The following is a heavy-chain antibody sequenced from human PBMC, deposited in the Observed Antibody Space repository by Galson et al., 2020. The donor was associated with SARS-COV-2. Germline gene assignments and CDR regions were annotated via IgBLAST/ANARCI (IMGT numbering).Heavy chain of an antibody. CDR3: ARGGGTGTTDVWYYYYGMDV. CDR2: TYYRSKWYN. J-gene: IGHJ6*02. D-gene: IGHD4-17*01. V-gene: IGHV6-1*01. CDR1: GDSVSSNSAA. Sequence: SQTLSLTCAISGDSVSSNSAAWNWIRQSPSRGLEWLGRTYYRSKWYNDYAVSVKSRITINPDTSKNQFSLQLNSVTPEDTAVYYCARGGGTGTTDVWYYYYGMDVGGQGTTVTVSS.